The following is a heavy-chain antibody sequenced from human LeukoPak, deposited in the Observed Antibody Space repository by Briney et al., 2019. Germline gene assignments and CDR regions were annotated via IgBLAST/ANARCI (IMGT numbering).Heavy chain of an antibody. CDR3: ARESPQAGDY. CDR1: GGTFSSYA. J-gene: IGHJ4*02. CDR2: INPSGGST. Sequence: ASVKVSCKASGGTFSSYAISWVRQAPGQGLEWMGIINPSGGSTSYAQKFQGRVTMTRDTSTSTVYMELSSLRSEDTAVYYCARESPQAGDYWGQGTLVTVSS. V-gene: IGHV1-46*01.